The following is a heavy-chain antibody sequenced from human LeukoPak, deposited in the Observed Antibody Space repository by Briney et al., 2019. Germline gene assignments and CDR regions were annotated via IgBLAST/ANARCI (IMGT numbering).Heavy chain of an antibody. Sequence: GGSLRLPCAASGFTFSSYAMSWVRQAPGKGLEWVSSISGGHGGTYYADSVKGRFTISRDDSKNTLYLQVNSLRAEDTAVYYCAKGQYASGWNSGNYWGQGTLVTVSS. CDR3: AKGQYASGWNSGNY. CDR2: ISGGHGGT. D-gene: IGHD1/OR15-1a*01. J-gene: IGHJ4*02. CDR1: GFTFSSYA. V-gene: IGHV3-23*01.